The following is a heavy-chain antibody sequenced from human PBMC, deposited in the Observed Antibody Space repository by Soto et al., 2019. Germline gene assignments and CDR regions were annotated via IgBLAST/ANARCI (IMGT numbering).Heavy chain of an antibody. J-gene: IGHJ4*02. CDR1: GGSISSSTYH. CDR2: IYYTGTT. CDR3: SRERESASEH. Sequence: QLQLQESGPGLVKPSETLSLTCNVSGGSISSSTYHRAWIRQPPGKGLEWIASIYYTGTTYYSPSLKSRVTISVDTSKNHFSLKLSSVTAADTAVYYCSRERESASEHWGQGTLVTVSS. V-gene: IGHV4-39*02.